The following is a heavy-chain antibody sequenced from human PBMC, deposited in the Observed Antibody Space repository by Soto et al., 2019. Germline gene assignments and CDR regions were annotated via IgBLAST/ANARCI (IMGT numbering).Heavy chain of an antibody. D-gene: IGHD2-2*01. CDR2: FYYSENT. Sequence: QLQLQESGPGLLKPSETLSLTCSVSGGSISSRSYSWGWIRQPPGEGLEWIGTFYYSENTYYNPSLKSRVTISVDTSKNQFSLKVSSVTAADTAVYYCAKLAGYCSGNSXHGDYAMDVWGQGTTVTVSS. V-gene: IGHV4-39*01. CDR3: AKLAGYCSGNSXHGDYAMDV. CDR1: GGSISSRSYS. J-gene: IGHJ6*02.